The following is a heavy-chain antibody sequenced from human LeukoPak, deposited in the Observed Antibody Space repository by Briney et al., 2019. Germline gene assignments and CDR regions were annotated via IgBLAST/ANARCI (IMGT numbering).Heavy chain of an antibody. V-gene: IGHV3-30*02. CDR1: GFTFSSYG. CDR2: IRLDGTKK. J-gene: IGHJ3*01. CDR3: ALGYCSSDSCPTADAFDV. Sequence: GGSLRLSCAASGFTFSSYGMHWVRQSPGKGPEWVAFIRLDGTKKYYADFVQGRFTISRDNSRNTLFLHINSLRVEDTAVYYCALGYCSSDSCPTADAFDVWGQGKMVIVSS. D-gene: IGHD2-2*01.